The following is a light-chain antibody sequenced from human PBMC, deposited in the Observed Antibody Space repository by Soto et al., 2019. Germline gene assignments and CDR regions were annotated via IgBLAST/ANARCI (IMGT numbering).Light chain of an antibody. J-gene: IGLJ1*01. V-gene: IGLV2-8*01. Sequence: QSVLTQPPSASGSPGQSVTISCTGTSGDIGGYDYVSWYQQHPGKAPKLMIYEVTKRPLGVPDRLSGSKSGNTASLTVSGLQAEDEADYYCSSYAGSNNPYVFGTGTKVTVL. CDR3: SSYAGSNNPYV. CDR2: EVT. CDR1: SGDIGGYDY.